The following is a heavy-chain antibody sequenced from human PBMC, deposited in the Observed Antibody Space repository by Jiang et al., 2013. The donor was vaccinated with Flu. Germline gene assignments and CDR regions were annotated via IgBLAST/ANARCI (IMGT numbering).Heavy chain of an antibody. V-gene: IGHV4-38-2*02. CDR2: IYHSGST. D-gene: IGHD2-2*01. CDR3: ARTIVVVPAATIPFGYFDL. Sequence: GLVKPSETLSLTCTVSGYSISSGYYWGWIRQPPGKGLEWIGSIYHSGSTYYNPSLKSRVTISVDTSKNQFSLKLSSVTAADTAVYYCARTIVVVPAATIPFGYFDLWGRGTLVTVSS. CDR1: GYSISSGYY. J-gene: IGHJ2*01.